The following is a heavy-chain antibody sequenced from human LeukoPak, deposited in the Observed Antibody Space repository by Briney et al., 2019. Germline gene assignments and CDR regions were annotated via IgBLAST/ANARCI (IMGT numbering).Heavy chain of an antibody. CDR2: SRNKANSYTT. CDR1: GFIFSDHY. V-gene: IGHV3-72*01. D-gene: IGHD2-21*02. Sequence: PGGSVRLSCAASGFIFSDHYMDWVRQAPGKGLEWVARSRNKANSYTTEYAASVTGRFTISRDHSKNSLFLQMNSLKTEDTAVYYFTGDLGFTYCGVDCYPQWGQGTLVTVSS. J-gene: IGHJ4*02. CDR3: TGDLGFTYCGVDCYPQ.